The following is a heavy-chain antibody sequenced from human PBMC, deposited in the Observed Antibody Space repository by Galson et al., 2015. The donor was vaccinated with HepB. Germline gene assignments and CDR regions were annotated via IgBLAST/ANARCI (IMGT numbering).Heavy chain of an antibody. Sequence: SLRLSCAASGFTFGDYTMSWFRQAPGKGLEWVGSIRSKAYGGTTEYVASVKRRFTISRHDSKSIAYLQINSLKTEDTAVCYCTGDRKGGYGPFDYWGQGTLVTVSS. V-gene: IGHV3-49*03. CDR3: TGDRKGGYGPFDY. D-gene: IGHD5-12*01. CDR2: IRSKAYGGTT. J-gene: IGHJ4*02. CDR1: GFTFGDYT.